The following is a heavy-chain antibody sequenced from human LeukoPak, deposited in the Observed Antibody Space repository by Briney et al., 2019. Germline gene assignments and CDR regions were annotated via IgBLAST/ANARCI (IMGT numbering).Heavy chain of an antibody. CDR2: IYYSGST. V-gene: IGHV4-59*08. D-gene: IGHD6-19*01. Sequence: SETLSLTCIVSGGSISSYYWSWIRQPPGKGLEWVGYIYYSGSTTYNPSLKSRVTISLQTSKKQFSLKLRSVTAEDTAVYYCARSIVVAGIVSDYYYYAMDVWGQGTTVTVSS. J-gene: IGHJ6*02. CDR1: GGSISSYY. CDR3: ARSIVVAGIVSDYYYYAMDV.